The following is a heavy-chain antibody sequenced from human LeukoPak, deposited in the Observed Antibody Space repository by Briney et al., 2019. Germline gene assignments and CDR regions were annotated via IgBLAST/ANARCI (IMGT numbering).Heavy chain of an antibody. CDR2: ISGSGGST. CDR1: GFTFSSYG. J-gene: IGHJ4*02. Sequence: PGGSLRLSCAASGFTFSSYGMSWVRQAPGKGLEWVSAISGSGGSTYYADSVKGRFTISRDNSKNTLYLQMNSLRAEDTAVYYCAKTISSGWYYFDYWGQGTLVTVSS. CDR3: AKTISSGWYYFDY. D-gene: IGHD6-19*01. V-gene: IGHV3-23*01.